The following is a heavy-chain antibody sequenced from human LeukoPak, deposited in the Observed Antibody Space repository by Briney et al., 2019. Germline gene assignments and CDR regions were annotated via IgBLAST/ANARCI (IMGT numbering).Heavy chain of an antibody. V-gene: IGHV3-23*01. Sequence: GGSLRLSCAASGFAFSSYAMSWVRQAPGKGLEWVSAISGSGGSTYYADSVKGRFTISRDNSKNTLYLQMNSLRAEDTAVYYCAKEPLPPYDFWSGYWDYWGQGTLVTVSS. CDR2: ISGSGGST. J-gene: IGHJ4*02. D-gene: IGHD3-3*01. CDR1: GFAFSSYA. CDR3: AKEPLPPYDFWSGYWDY.